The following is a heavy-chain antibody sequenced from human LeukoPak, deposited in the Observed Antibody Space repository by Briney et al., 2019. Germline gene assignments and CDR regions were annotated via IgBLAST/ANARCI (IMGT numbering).Heavy chain of an antibody. D-gene: IGHD6-19*01. J-gene: IGHJ4*02. CDR2: IRGNGATT. V-gene: IGHV3-23*01. Sequence: TRGSLRLSCAASGFTFSSHAMTWVRQAPGKGLEWVAAIRGNGATTDYADSVKGRFTISRDNSKSTLYLQMNSLRAEDTTVYYCAKAYHDSGCLIDYWGQGTLVTVSS. CDR1: GFTFSSHA. CDR3: AKAYHDSGCLIDY.